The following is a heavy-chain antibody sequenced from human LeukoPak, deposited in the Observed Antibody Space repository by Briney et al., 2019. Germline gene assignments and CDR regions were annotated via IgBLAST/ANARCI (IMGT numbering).Heavy chain of an antibody. Sequence: SETLSLTCTVSGSSISSSSYYWGWIRQPPGKGLEWIGSIYYSGSTYYNPSLKSRVTISVDTSKNQFSLKLSSVTAADTAVYYCAREAITGRAIVGAYSRGGFDYWGQGTLVTVSS. V-gene: IGHV4-39*02. CDR3: AREAITGRAIVGAYSRGGFDY. J-gene: IGHJ4*02. CDR1: GSSISSSSYY. D-gene: IGHD1-26*01. CDR2: IYYSGST.